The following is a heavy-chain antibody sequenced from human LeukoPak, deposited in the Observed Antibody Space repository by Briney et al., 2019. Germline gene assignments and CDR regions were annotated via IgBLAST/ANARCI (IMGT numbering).Heavy chain of an antibody. CDR1: GGSISSSSYY. D-gene: IGHD2-2*02. CDR3: ARLGYCSSTSCYKKDFDY. Sequence: PSETLSLTCTVSGGSISSSSYYWGWIRQPPGKGLEWIGSIYYSGSTYYNPSLKSRVTISVDTSKNQFSPKLSSVTAADTAVYYCARLGYCSSTSCYKKDFDYWGQGTLVTVSS. V-gene: IGHV4-39*01. J-gene: IGHJ4*02. CDR2: IYYSGST.